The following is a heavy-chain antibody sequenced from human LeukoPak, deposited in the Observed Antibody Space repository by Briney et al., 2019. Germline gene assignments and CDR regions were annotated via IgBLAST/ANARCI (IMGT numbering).Heavy chain of an antibody. CDR3: ARVSSYCSSTSCTGDY. CDR2: MSSSSSYI. Sequence: GGSLRLSCAASGFTFSSYSLNWVRQAPGKGLEWVSSMSSSSSYIYYADSVKGRFTISRDNAKNSLYLQMNSLRAEDTAVYYCARVSSYCSSTSCTGDYWGQGTLVTVST. D-gene: IGHD2-2*01. CDR1: GFTFSSYS. J-gene: IGHJ4*02. V-gene: IGHV3-21*01.